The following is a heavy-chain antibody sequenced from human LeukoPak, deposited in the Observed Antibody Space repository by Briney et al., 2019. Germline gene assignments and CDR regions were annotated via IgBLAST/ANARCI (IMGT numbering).Heavy chain of an antibody. CDR3: ARVGDDGYSYGYWVDY. V-gene: IGHV4-34*01. D-gene: IGHD5-18*01. Sequence: SETLSLTCAVYGGSFSGYYWSWIRQPPGKGLEWIGEINHSGSTNYNPSLKSRVTISVDTSKNQFSLKLSSVTAADTAVYYCARVGDDGYSYGYWVDYWGQGTLVTVSS. J-gene: IGHJ4*02. CDR2: INHSGST. CDR1: GGSFSGYY.